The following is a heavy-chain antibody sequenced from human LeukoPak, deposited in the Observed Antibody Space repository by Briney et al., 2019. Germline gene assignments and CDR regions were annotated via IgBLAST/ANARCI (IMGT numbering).Heavy chain of an antibody. V-gene: IGHV3-21*01. J-gene: IGHJ4*02. CDR3: ARVMNDYGDYVFDY. Sequence: GGSLRLSCAASGFTFSSYSMNWVRQAPGKGLEWVSSISSSSSYIYYADSVKGRFTISRDNAKNSLYLQMNSLRTEDTAVYFCARVMNDYGDYVFDYWGQGTLVTVSS. CDR1: GFTFSSYS. D-gene: IGHD4-17*01. CDR2: ISSSSSYI.